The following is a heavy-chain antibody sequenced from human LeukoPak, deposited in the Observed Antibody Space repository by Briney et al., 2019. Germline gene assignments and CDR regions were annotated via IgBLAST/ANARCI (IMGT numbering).Heavy chain of an antibody. CDR3: ARERYYYDSSSEGNY. D-gene: IGHD3-22*01. V-gene: IGHV4-39*01. CDR1: GGSISSSSYY. Sequence: SETLSLTCTVSGGSISSSSYYWGWIRQPPGKGLEWNGSIYYSGNTYYNPSLKSRVTISVDTSKNQFSLKLSSVTAADTAVYYCARERYYYDSSSEGNYWGQGTLVTVSS. J-gene: IGHJ4*02. CDR2: IYYSGNT.